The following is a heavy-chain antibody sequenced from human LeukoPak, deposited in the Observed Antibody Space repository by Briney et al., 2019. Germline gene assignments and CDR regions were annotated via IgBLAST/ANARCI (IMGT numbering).Heavy chain of an antibody. D-gene: IGHD3-22*01. Sequence: SQTLSLTCTVSGGSISGGAYYWSWIRQHPGKGLEWIGYIYYSGGTYYDPSLRSRVTISVDTSNNHFSLRLTSVTAADTAVYYCASGRITMIEVGMDVWGQGTTVTVSS. V-gene: IGHV4-31*03. CDR1: GGSISGGAYY. J-gene: IGHJ6*02. CDR2: IYYSGGT. CDR3: ASGRITMIEVGMDV.